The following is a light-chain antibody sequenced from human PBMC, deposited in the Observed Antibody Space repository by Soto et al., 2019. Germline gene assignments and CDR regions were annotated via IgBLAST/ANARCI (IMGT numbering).Light chain of an antibody. V-gene: IGKV1-27*01. J-gene: IGKJ4*01. CDR2: AAS. CDR1: QGISNY. Sequence: DIQMTQSPASLSSSVGDRVTITCRASQGISNYLAWYQQKPGQVPKLLISAASNLHSGVPSRFSGSGSGTDFTLTIMSLQPEDVATYDCKKCTNVPTFGGGTKLEIK. CDR3: KKCTNVPT.